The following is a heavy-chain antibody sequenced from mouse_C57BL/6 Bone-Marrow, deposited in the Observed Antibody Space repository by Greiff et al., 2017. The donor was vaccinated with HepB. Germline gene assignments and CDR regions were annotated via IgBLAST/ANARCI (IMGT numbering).Heavy chain of an antibody. CDR3: VRSHYYGSSYNYAMDY. CDR1: GFTFNTYA. J-gene: IGHJ4*01. CDR2: IRSKSSNYAT. Sequence: EVKLVESGGGLVQPKGSLKLSCAASGFTFNTYAMHWVRQAPGKGLEWVARIRSKSSNYATYYADSVKDRFTISRDDSQSMLYLQMNNLKTEDTAMYYCVRSHYYGSSYNYAMDYWGQGTSVTVSS. V-gene: IGHV10-3*01. D-gene: IGHD1-1*01.